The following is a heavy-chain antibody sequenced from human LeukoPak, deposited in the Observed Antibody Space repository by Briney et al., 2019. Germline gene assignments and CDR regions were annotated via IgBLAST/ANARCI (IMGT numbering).Heavy chain of an antibody. CDR3: ARARRSGGITMVRGVKDRGWFDS. CDR1: GFTFSSYW. V-gene: IGHV3-74*01. CDR2: INSDGSST. Sequence: GGSLRLSCAASGFTFSSYWMHWVRQAPGKGLVWVSRINSDGSSTSYADSVKGRFTISRDNSKNTLYLQMNSLRTEDTAVFYCARARRSGGITMVRGVKDRGWFDSWGQGILVTVSS. D-gene: IGHD3-10*01. J-gene: IGHJ5*01.